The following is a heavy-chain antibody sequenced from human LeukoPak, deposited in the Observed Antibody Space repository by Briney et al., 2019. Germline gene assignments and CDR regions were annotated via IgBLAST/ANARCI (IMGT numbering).Heavy chain of an antibody. Sequence: GGSLRLSCAASGFTFSSYAMSWVRQAPGKGLEWVSVIYSDGSTYYADSVKGRFTISRDNSKNTLYLQMNSLRAEDTAVYYCASHDYGDYGHFDYWGQETLVTVSS. CDR3: ASHDYGDYGHFDY. CDR1: GFTFSSYA. J-gene: IGHJ4*02. CDR2: IYSDGST. V-gene: IGHV3-66*04. D-gene: IGHD4-17*01.